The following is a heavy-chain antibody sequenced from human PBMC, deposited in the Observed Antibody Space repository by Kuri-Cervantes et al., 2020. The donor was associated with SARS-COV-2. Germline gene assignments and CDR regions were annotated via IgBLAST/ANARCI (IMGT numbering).Heavy chain of an antibody. D-gene: IGHD3-22*01. Sequence: GESLKISCAASGFTFSSYWMSWVRQAPGKGLEWVVNIKQDGSEKYYVDPVKGRFTISRDNSKNTLYLQMNSLRAEDTAVYYCARVHYDSSGYYYNYWGQGTLVTVSS. J-gene: IGHJ4*02. V-gene: IGHV3-7*01. CDR2: IKQDGSEK. CDR3: ARVHYDSSGYYYNY. CDR1: GFTFSSYW.